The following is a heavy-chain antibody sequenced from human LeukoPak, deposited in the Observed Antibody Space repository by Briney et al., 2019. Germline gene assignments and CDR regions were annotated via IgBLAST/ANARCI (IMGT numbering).Heavy chain of an antibody. CDR2: RNPNSGNT. D-gene: IGHD2-2*01. CDR3: ARGPVYCSSTSCLYYFDY. J-gene: IGHJ4*02. V-gene: IGHV1-8*03. CDR1: GYTFTSYD. Sequence: EASVKVSCKASGYTFTSYDINWERQANGQGIEWMGWRNPNSGNTGYAQKFQGRVTITTNTSISTTYMELSSLRSEDTAVYYCARGPVYCSSTSCLYYFDYWGQGTLVTVSS.